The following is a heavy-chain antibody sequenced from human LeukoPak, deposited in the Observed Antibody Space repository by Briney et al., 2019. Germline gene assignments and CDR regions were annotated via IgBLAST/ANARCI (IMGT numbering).Heavy chain of an antibody. Sequence: SGGSLRLSCAASGFTFSSYWMSWVRQASGKGLEWVSNIKQDGSEKYYVDSVKGRFTISRDNAKNSLYLQMNSLRAEDTAVYYCAREDGSGSYFVDYWGQGTLVTVSS. CDR3: AREDGSGSYFVDY. J-gene: IGHJ4*02. V-gene: IGHV3-7*01. CDR1: GFTFSSYW. CDR2: IKQDGSEK. D-gene: IGHD3-10*01.